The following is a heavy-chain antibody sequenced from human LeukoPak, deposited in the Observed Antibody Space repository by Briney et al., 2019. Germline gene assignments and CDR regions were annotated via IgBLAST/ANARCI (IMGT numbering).Heavy chain of an antibody. Sequence: PSETLSLTCTVSGGSISSYYWSWIRQPAGKGLEGIGRIYTSGSTNYNPSLKSRVTMSVDTSKNQLSLKLSTVTAADTAVYYCARDTGIAAAGLDYWGQGTLVTVSS. CDR3: ARDTGIAAAGLDY. CDR2: IYTSGST. V-gene: IGHV4-4*07. J-gene: IGHJ4*02. D-gene: IGHD6-13*01. CDR1: GGSISSYY.